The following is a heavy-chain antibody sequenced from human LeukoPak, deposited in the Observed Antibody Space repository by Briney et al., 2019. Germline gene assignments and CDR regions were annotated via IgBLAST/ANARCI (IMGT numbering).Heavy chain of an antibody. CDR1: GGSISSYY. J-gene: IGHJ4*02. Sequence: PSETLSHTCTVSGGSISSYYWSWIRQPPGKGLEWIGYIYYSGNTNYNPSLKSRVTISVDTSKNQFSLKLSSVTAADTAVYYCARHGAGYSGYENFDYWGQGTLVTVSS. CDR2: IYYSGNT. CDR3: ARHGAGYSGYENFDY. V-gene: IGHV4-59*08. D-gene: IGHD5-12*01.